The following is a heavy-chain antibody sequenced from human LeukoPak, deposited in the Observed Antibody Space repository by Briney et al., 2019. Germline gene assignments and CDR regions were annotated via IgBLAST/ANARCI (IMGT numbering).Heavy chain of an antibody. J-gene: IGHJ4*02. CDR2: IYYSGST. Sequence: SETLSLTCTVSGGSVSSGGFYWTWIRQPPGKGLEWIGYIYYSGSTNYIPSLRSRLTISVDTSKNQFSLKLSSVTAADTAVYYCAREDITGTASYFDYWGQGTLVTVS. V-gene: IGHV4-61*08. D-gene: IGHD1-7*01. CDR3: AREDITGTASYFDY. CDR1: GGSVSSGGFY.